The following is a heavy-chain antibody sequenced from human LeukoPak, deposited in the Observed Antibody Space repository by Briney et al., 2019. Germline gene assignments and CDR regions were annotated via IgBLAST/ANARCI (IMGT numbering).Heavy chain of an antibody. D-gene: IGHD3-3*01. J-gene: IGHJ4*02. Sequence: SETLSLTCAVYGGSFNGYYWSWIRQPPGKGLEWIGEINHSGSTNYNPSLKSRVTISVDMSKNQFSLKLSSVTAADTAVYYCASANDYDFWSGYYWDWGQGTLVTVSS. CDR3: ASANDYDFWSGYYWD. V-gene: IGHV4-34*01. CDR2: INHSGST. CDR1: GGSFNGYY.